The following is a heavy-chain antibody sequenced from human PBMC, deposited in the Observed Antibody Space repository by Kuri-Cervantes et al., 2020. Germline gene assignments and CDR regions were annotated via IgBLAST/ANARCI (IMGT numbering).Heavy chain of an antibody. CDR2: ISPGNSDT. Sequence: GGSLRLSCKGSGYSFTSYWTGRVRQVPGKGLEWMGIISPGNSDTRYSPSFQGQVTISADKSNSTAYLQWSSLKASDTAMYYCGRQRGLWFGEDNWFDPWGQGTRVTVSS. D-gene: IGHD3-10*01. J-gene: IGHJ5*02. CDR3: GRQRGLWFGEDNWFDP. CDR1: GYSFTSYW. V-gene: IGHV5-51*01.